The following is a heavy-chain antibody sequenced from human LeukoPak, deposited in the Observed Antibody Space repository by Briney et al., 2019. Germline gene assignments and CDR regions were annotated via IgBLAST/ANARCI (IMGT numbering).Heavy chain of an antibody. D-gene: IGHD4-23*01. CDR3: ARDLGLYGGNSVLDY. CDR1: GGTFSSYA. Sequence: SVKVSCKASGGTFSSYAISWVRQAPGQGLEWMGGIIPIFGTANYAQKFQGRVTITADESTSTAYMELSSLRSEDTAMYYCARDLGLYGGNSVLDYWGQGTLVTVSS. J-gene: IGHJ4*02. V-gene: IGHV1-69*01. CDR2: IIPIFGTA.